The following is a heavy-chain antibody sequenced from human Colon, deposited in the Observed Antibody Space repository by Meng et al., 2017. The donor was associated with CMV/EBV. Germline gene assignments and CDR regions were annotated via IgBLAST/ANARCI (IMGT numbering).Heavy chain of an antibody. V-gene: IGHV1-2*02. CDR2: INPNSGGT. D-gene: IGHD2-15*01. CDR1: GYTFTGYY. J-gene: IGHJ4*02. CDR3: ATEYCSGGSCLRYYFDY. Sequence: ASVTVSCKASGYTFTGYYMHWVRQAPGQGLEWMGWINPNSGGTNYAQKFQGRVTMTRDTSISTAYMELSRLRSDDTAVYYCATEYCSGGSCLRYYFDYWGQGTLVTVSS.